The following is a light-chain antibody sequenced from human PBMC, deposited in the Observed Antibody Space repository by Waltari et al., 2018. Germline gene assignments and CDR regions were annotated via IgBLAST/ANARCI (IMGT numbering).Light chain of an antibody. J-gene: IGKJ1*01. CDR1: QSVGRA. CDR3: QHYLRLPVT. Sequence: EIVLTQSPGTLSLSLGERATLSCRASQSVGRALTWYQQKPGQAPRLLIYGASTRAPGIPDRLSGSGSGTDFSLTISRLEPDDFAVYFCQHYLRLPVTFGQGTTVEI. V-gene: IGKV3-20*01. CDR2: GAS.